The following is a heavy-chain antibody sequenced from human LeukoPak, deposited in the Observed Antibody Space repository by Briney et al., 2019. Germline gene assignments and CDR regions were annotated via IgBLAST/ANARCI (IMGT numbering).Heavy chain of an antibody. CDR1: GGSISSSSYY. CDR2: IYYSGST. J-gene: IGHJ4*02. Sequence: PSETLSLTCAVSGGSISSSSYYWGWIRQPPGKGLEWIGSIYYSGSTYYNPSLKSRVTISVDTSKNQFSLKLSSVTAPDTAVYYCARQDEIAALDYWGQGTLVTVSS. D-gene: IGHD6-6*01. CDR3: ARQDEIAALDY. V-gene: IGHV4-39*01.